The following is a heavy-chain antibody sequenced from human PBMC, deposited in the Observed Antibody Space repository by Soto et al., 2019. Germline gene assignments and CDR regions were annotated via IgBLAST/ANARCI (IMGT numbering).Heavy chain of an antibody. J-gene: IGHJ6*02. CDR2: INPNSGGT. D-gene: IGHD5-18*01. V-gene: IGHV1-2*02. CDR1: GYTFTGYY. Sequence: ASVXVSCKASGYTFTGYYMHWVRQSPGQGLEWMGWINPNSGGTNYAQKFQGRVTMTRDTSISTAYMELSRLRSDDTAVYYCARDPDTAMDYYHYGMDVWGQGTTVTVSS. CDR3: ARDPDTAMDYYHYGMDV.